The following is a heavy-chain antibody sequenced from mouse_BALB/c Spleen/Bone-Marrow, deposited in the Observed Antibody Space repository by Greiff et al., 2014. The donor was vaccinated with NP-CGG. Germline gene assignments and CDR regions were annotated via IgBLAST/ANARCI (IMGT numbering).Heavy chain of an antibody. CDR2: ILPGSGST. CDR1: GYTFSSYW. CDR3: ARRGHGFAWFAY. J-gene: IGHJ3*01. D-gene: IGHD1-2*01. V-gene: IGHV1-9*01. Sequence: VQLQQSGAELMKPGASVKISCKASGYTFSSYWIEWVSQRPGHGLEWIGEILPGSGSTNYNAKFKGKATFTADTSSNTAYMQLSSLTSEDSAVYYCARRGHGFAWFAYWGQGTLVTVSA.